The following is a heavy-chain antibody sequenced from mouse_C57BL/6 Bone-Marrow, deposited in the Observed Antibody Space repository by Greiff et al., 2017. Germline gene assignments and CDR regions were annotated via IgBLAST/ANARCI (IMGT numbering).Heavy chain of an antibody. CDR2: IYPRSGNT. V-gene: IGHV1-81*01. CDR1: GYTFTSYG. J-gene: IGHJ1*03. D-gene: IGHD1-1*01. CDR3: ARWIYYYGSSPHWYFDV. Sequence: VQLQESGAELARPGASVKLSCKASGYTFTSYGLSWVKQRTGQGLEWIGEIYPRSGNTYYNEKFKGKATLTADKSSSTAYMELRSLTSEDSAVYFCARWIYYYGSSPHWYFDVWGTGTTVTVSS.